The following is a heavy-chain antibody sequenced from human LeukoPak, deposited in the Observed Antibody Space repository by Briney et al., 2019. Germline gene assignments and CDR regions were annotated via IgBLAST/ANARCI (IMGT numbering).Heavy chain of an antibody. V-gene: IGHV3-13*05. J-gene: IGHJ6*02. CDR2: IGTAGDP. D-gene: IGHD3-10*01. CDR1: GFTFSSYD. CDR3: ARGLTGITMVRGAPRYYNGMHV. Sequence: PGGSLRLSCAASGFTFSSYDMHWVRQATGKGLEWVSAIGTAGDPYYPGSVKGRFTISRENAKNSLYLQMNSLRAGDTAVYYCARGLTGITMVRGAPRYYNGMHVWGQGPTVTVSS.